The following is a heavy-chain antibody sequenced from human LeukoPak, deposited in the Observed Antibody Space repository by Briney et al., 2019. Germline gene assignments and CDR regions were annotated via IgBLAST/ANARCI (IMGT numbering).Heavy chain of an antibody. CDR1: GYTFTGYY. J-gene: IGHJ4*02. CDR3: ARGPSYYYGSGSGDY. Sequence: ASVKVSCKVSGYTFTGYYMHWVRQAPGQGLEWMGWINPNSGGTNYAQKFQGRVTMTRDTSISTAYMELSRLRSDDTAVYYCARGPSYYYGSGSGDYWGQGTLVTVSS. V-gene: IGHV1-2*02. D-gene: IGHD3-10*01. CDR2: INPNSGGT.